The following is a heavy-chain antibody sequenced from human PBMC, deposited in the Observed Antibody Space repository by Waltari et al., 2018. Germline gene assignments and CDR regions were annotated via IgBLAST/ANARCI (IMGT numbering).Heavy chain of an antibody. CDR1: GGTFSSYA. J-gene: IGHJ3*02. V-gene: IGHV1-69*08. Sequence: QVQLVQSGAEVKKPGSSVKVSCKASGGTFSSYAISWVRPAPGQGLEWKGRIIPIFGTANYAQKFQGRVTITADKSTSTAYMELSSLRSEDTAVYYCARRLGYCSGGSCYTAAFDIWGQGTMVTVSS. CDR2: IIPIFGTA. D-gene: IGHD2-15*01. CDR3: ARRLGYCSGGSCYTAAFDI.